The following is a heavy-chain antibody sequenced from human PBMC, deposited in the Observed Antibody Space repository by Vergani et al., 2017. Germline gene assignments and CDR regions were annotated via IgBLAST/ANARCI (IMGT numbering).Heavy chain of an antibody. Sequence: EVQLLESGGGLVQPGGSLRLSCAASGFTFSNAWMSWVRQAPGKGLEWVGRIKSKTDGGTTDYAAPVKGRFTISRDDSKNTLYLQMNSLRAEDTAVYYCAKIGLEGYCSGGSCPGSMDVWGKGTTVTVSS. D-gene: IGHD2-15*01. J-gene: IGHJ6*03. CDR2: IKSKTDGGTT. CDR3: AKIGLEGYCSGGSCPGSMDV. V-gene: IGHV3-15*01. CDR1: GFTFSNAW.